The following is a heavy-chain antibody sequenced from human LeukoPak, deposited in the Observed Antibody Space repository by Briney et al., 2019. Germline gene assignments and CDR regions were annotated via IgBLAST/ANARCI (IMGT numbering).Heavy chain of an antibody. J-gene: IGHJ4*02. CDR2: ISSGGST. CDR3: AKDLAYGDYFDY. D-gene: IGHD4-17*01. CDR1: GFTFSNYA. V-gene: IGHV3-23*01. Sequence: GGSLRLSCAASGFTFSNYAMNWVRQAPGKGLEWVSTISSGGSTYYADSVKGRFTISRDNSKNTLYLQMNSLRAEDTAVYYCAKDLAYGDYFDYWGQGTLVTVSS.